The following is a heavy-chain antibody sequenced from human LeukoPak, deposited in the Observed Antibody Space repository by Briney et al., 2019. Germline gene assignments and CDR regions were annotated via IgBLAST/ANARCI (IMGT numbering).Heavy chain of an antibody. V-gene: IGHV4-30-2*01. CDR3: ARSYSSSWYGDENYGMDV. J-gene: IGHJ6*02. D-gene: IGHD6-13*01. CDR1: GGSISSGGYS. CDR2: IYHSGST. Sequence: SETLSLTCAVSGGSISSGGYSWSWIRQPPGKGLEWIGYIYHSGSTYYNPSLKSRVTISVDRSKNQFSLKLSSVTAADTAVYYCARSYSSSWYGDENYGMDVWGQGTTVTVSS.